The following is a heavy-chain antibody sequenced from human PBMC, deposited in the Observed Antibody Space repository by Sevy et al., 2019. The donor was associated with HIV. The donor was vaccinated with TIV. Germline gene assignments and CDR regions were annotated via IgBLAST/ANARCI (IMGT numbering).Heavy chain of an antibody. J-gene: IGHJ3*02. CDR3: ARLSVYYYDSSGYYTTGNAFDI. V-gene: IGHV3-53*01. Sequence: GGSLRLSCAASGFTVSNNYMSWVRQAPGKGLLWVSVIYSGDSTYYADSVKGRFTISRDNSKNTLYLQMNSLRAEDTAVYYCARLSVYYYDSSGYYTTGNAFDIWGQGTMVTVSS. D-gene: IGHD3-22*01. CDR2: IYSGDST. CDR1: GFTVSNNY.